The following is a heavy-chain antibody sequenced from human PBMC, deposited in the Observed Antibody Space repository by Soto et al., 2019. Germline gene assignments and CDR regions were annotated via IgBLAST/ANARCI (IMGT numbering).Heavy chain of an antibody. CDR1: GGSFSGYY. Sequence: PSETLSLTCAVYGGSFSGYYWSWIRQPPGKGLEWIGEINHSGSTNYNPSLKSRVTISVDTSKNQFSLKLSSVTAADTAVYYCARKRGFGVLGVWGQGTTVTVSS. D-gene: IGHD3-10*01. J-gene: IGHJ6*02. CDR3: ARKRGFGVLGV. V-gene: IGHV4-34*01. CDR2: INHSGST.